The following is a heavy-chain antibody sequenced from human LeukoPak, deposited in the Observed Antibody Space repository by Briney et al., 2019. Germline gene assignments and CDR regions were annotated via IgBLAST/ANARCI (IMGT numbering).Heavy chain of an antibody. CDR3: AKSRGMYDNSGWRTFDY. V-gene: IGHV3-23*01. CDR1: GFTFSSYA. D-gene: IGHD6-19*01. CDR2: ISGSGDST. J-gene: IGHJ4*02. Sequence: PGGSLRLSCAASGFTFSSYAMSWVRQAPGKGLEWVSAISGSGDSTYYTDSVKGRFTISGDSSKNTLYLQMNSLRAEDTAVYYCAKSRGMYDNSGWRTFDYWGQGTLVTVSS.